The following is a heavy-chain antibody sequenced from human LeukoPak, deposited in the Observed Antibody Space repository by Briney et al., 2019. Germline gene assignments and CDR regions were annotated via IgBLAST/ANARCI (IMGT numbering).Heavy chain of an antibody. CDR3: ARDVDCTGGSCYSRR. V-gene: IGHV3-66*01. D-gene: IGHD2-15*01. CDR2: IYSGGGT. J-gene: IGHJ4*02. Sequence: GGSLRLSCAASGFTVSTDYMSWVRQAPGKGLEWVSVIYSGGGTYHADSVKGRFTISRDSSKNTLYLQMNSLRGEDTAVYYCARDVDCTGGSCYSRRWGQGTLVTVSS. CDR1: GFTVSTDY.